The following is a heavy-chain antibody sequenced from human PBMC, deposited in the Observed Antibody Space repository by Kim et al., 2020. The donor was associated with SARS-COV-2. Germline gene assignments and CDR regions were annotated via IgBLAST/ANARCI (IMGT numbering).Heavy chain of an antibody. CDR2: ISNTGVTT. J-gene: IGHJ5*01. D-gene: IGHD2-15*01. Sequence: GGSLRLSCVASGFTFSTYAMSWVRQAPGKGLAWVSTISNTGVTTYYADSVKGRFIISRDNSKNTLYLQMNSLTAEDTAVYYCAVRYGLGVVVAPPGSWG. V-gene: IGHV3-23*01. CDR3: AVRYGLGVVVAPPGS. CDR1: GFTFSTYA.